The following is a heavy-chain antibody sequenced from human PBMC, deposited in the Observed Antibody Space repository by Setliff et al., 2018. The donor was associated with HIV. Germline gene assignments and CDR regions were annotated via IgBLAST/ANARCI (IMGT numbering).Heavy chain of an antibody. V-gene: IGHV1-18*01. Sequence: GASVKVSCKASGYTFTNYGITWARQAPGHGLEWMGWIGAKNDNTNYARQLQGRVTMTTDTSTNTVYMELRSLTSDDTAVYYCARPAATWDFDYWGQGTLVTVSS. CDR1: GYTFTNYG. CDR2: IGAKNDNT. J-gene: IGHJ4*02. D-gene: IGHD2-2*01. CDR3: ARPAATWDFDY.